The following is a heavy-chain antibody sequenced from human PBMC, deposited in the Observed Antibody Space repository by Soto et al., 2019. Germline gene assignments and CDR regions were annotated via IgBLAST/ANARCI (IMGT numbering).Heavy chain of an antibody. V-gene: IGHV3-7*01. CDR1: GFTFSSYW. CDR3: AREIKTTAIKYYYYGMDG. D-gene: IGHD4-4*01. CDR2: IKQDGSEK. Sequence: PGGSLRLSCAASGFTFSSYWMNWGRQAPGKGLEWVANIKQDGSEKYYVDSVKGRFTISRDNAKNSLYLQMNSLRAEDTAVYYCAREIKTTAIKYYYYGMDGWGQGTKVTVSS. J-gene: IGHJ6*02.